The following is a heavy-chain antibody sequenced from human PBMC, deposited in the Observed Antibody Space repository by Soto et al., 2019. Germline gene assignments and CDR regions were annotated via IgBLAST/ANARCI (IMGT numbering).Heavy chain of an antibody. J-gene: IGHJ4*02. V-gene: IGHV4-30-4*01. Sequence: SETLSLTCTVSGGSVTSDEDYWTWIRQSPGKGLDWIGYISNSGSTGYNPSLKTRLSMSVDRSKNQFTLRLTSLTAADTAVYFCATESGSTYGYFDHWGQGTQVTVSS. CDR2: ISNSGST. CDR1: GGSVTSDEDY. D-gene: IGHD5-18*01. CDR3: ATESGSTYGYFDH.